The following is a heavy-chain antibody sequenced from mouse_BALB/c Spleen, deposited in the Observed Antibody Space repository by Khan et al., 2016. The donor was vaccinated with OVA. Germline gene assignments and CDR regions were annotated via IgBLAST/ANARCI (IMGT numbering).Heavy chain of an antibody. V-gene: IGHV3-2*02. Sequence: VQLQQSGPGLVKPSQSLSLTCTVTGYSITSGYGWNWIRQFPGNKLEWMGYISYSGSTNYNPSLKSRISITRDTSKNQFFLQLNSVTTEDTATYFCARTARIKYWGQGTTLTVSS. D-gene: IGHD1-2*01. CDR2: ISYSGST. J-gene: IGHJ2*01. CDR3: ARTARIKY. CDR1: GYSITSGYG.